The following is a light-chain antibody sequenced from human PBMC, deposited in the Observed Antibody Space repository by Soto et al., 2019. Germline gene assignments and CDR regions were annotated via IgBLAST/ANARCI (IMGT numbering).Light chain of an antibody. CDR2: DAS. V-gene: IGKV3-11*01. CDR1: QSVSSY. CDR3: QQRSNWPLLT. J-gene: IGKJ4*01. Sequence: EIVLTQSPATLSLSPGERATLSCRASQSVSSYLAWYQQKPGQAPRLLIYDASNRATGIPARFSGSGSGTDFTLTISSLEPEDFAVYYCQQRSNWPLLTVGGGNKVEIK.